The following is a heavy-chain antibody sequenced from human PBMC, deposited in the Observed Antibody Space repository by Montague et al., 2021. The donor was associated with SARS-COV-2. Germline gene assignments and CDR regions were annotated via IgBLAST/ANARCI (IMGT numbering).Heavy chain of an antibody. CDR3: ASSYGSGYYGFDY. D-gene: IGHD3-10*01. Sequence: SETLSLTCTVSGGSVSSGGFYWNWIRQPPGKGLEWIGYMYSSGSTNYNPSLKSRVTVSVDTSKSQFSLNLNSLTVADTAVYYCASSYGSGYYGFDYWGQGIPVTVSS. CDR2: MYSSGST. J-gene: IGHJ4*02. CDR1: GGSVSSGGFY. V-gene: IGHV4-61*08.